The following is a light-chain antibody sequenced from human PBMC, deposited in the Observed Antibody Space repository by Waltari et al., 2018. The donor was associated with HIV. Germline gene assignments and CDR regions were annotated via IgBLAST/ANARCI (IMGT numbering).Light chain of an antibody. J-gene: IGLJ2*01. CDR1: SSNIGRNY. V-gene: IGLV1-47*01. CDR3: AAWDDSLSGLV. CDR2: RNN. Sequence: QSVLTQPPSASGTPGQRVTISCSGSSSNIGRNYVSWYQQLPGTAPKLLIYRNNQRPSGVPDRFSGSKSGTSASLAISGLRSEDEADYYCAAWDDSLSGLVFGGGTKLTVL.